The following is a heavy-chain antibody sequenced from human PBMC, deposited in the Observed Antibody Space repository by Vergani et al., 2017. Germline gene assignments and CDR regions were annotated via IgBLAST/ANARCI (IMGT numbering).Heavy chain of an antibody. CDR1: GGSISSSSYY. V-gene: IGHV4-39*01. J-gene: IGHJ4*02. Sequence: QLQLQESGPGLVKPSETLSLTCTVSGGSISSSSYYWGWLRQPPGKGLEWIGSIYYSGSTYYNPSLKSRVTISVDTAKNQFSLKLSSVTAADTAVYYCARQGGIAVAAPFDYWGQGTLVTVSS. D-gene: IGHD6-19*01. CDR2: IYYSGST. CDR3: ARQGGIAVAAPFDY.